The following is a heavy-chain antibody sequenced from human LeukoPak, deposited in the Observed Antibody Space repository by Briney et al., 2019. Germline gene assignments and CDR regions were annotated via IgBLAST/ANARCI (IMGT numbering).Heavy chain of an antibody. Sequence: PSETLSLTCTVSGGSISSGSYYWSWIRQPAGEGLEWIGRIYTSGSTNYNPSLKSRVTISVDTSKNQFSLKLSSVTAADTAVYYCARDTYYYDSSGYYQIDYWGQGTLVTVSS. V-gene: IGHV4-61*02. CDR3: ARDTYYYDSSGYYQIDY. CDR2: IYTSGST. J-gene: IGHJ4*02. D-gene: IGHD3-22*01. CDR1: GGSISSGSYY.